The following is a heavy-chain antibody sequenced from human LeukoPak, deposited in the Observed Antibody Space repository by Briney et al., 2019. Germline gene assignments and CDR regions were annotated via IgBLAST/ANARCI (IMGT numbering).Heavy chain of an antibody. D-gene: IGHD2-15*01. CDR3: ARDGYCSGGSCYGYYFDY. CDR1: GFTFSDYY. V-gene: IGHV3-11*01. CDR2: ISSSGSTI. J-gene: IGHJ4*02. Sequence: GGFLRLSCAASGFTFSDYYMSWIRQAPGKGLEWVSYISSSGSTIYYADSVKGRFTISRDNAKNSLYLQMNSLRAEDTAVYYCARDGYCSGGSCYGYYFDYWGQGTLVTVSS.